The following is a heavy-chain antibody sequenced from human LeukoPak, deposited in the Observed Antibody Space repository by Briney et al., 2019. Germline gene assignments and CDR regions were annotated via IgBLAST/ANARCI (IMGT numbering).Heavy chain of an antibody. Sequence: ASVKVSCKASGYTFTGYYMHWVRQAPGQGLEWMGWINPNSGGTNYAQKFQGRVTMTRDTSISTAYMELSRLRSDDTAVYYCARVKNYDSSGYYEERGAFDIWGQGTMVTVSS. CDR1: GYTFTGYY. D-gene: IGHD3-22*01. CDR2: INPNSGGT. J-gene: IGHJ3*02. V-gene: IGHV1-2*02. CDR3: ARVKNYDSSGYYEERGAFDI.